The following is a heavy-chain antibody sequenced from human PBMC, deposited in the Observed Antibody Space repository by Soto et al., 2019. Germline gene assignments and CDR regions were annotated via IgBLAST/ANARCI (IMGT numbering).Heavy chain of an antibody. Sequence: GGSLRLSCAASGFTFSNYAMGWVRQAPGRGLEWVSAITGSGGSTYYADSVKGRFTISRDNSKDTLYLQMNSLRAEDTAVYYCARDLSGDYGALDTWGQGTMVTVSS. D-gene: IGHD4-17*01. CDR2: ITGSGGST. J-gene: IGHJ3*02. CDR1: GFTFSNYA. CDR3: ARDLSGDYGALDT. V-gene: IGHV3-23*01.